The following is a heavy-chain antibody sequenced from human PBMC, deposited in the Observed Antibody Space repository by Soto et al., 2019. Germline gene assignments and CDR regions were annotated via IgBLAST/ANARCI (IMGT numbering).Heavy chain of an antibody. CDR1: GFTISSYG. Sequence: GGSLRLSCAASGFTISSYGMHWVRQAPGKGLEWVAVISYDGSNKYYADSVKGRFTISRDNSKNTLYLQMNSLRAEDTAVYYCATDWLYGEIARGIDYWGQGTLVPV. J-gene: IGHJ4*02. CDR2: ISYDGSNK. CDR3: ATDWLYGEIARGIDY. D-gene: IGHD3-9*01. V-gene: IGHV3-30*03.